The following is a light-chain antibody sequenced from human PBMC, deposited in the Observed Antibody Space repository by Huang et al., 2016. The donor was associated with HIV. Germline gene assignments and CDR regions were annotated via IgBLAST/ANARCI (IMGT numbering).Light chain of an antibody. CDR1: RDIKTY. V-gene: IGKV1-9*01. CDR3: QQVDSYPRT. Sequence: IQLTQSPSSLSASVGDRVTITCRASRDIKTYLAWFHQRQGRAPKFLIFAASFLESGVPSGFSGSGSGTEFTLTINGLQPEDFGTYYCQQVDSYPRTFGQGTNVDVK. CDR2: AAS. J-gene: IGKJ1*01.